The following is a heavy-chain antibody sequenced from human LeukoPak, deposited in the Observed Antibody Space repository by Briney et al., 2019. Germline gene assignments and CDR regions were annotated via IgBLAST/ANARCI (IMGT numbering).Heavy chain of an antibody. CDR2: INHSGST. Sequence: PSETLSLTCAVYGGSFSGYYWSWIRQPPGKGLEWIGEINHSGSTNYNPSLKSRVTISVDTSKNQFSLKLSSVTAADTAVYYCARLGNYIAALSKYYYYYYYMDVWGKGTTVTISS. V-gene: IGHV4-34*01. CDR1: GGSFSGYY. D-gene: IGHD6-13*01. CDR3: ARLGNYIAALSKYYYYYYYMDV. J-gene: IGHJ6*03.